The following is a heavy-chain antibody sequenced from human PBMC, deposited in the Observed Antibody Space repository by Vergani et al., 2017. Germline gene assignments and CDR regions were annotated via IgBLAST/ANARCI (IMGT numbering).Heavy chain of an antibody. CDR2: LYVVGTS. CDR1: GFKFSNFG. V-gene: IGHV3-NL1*01. Sequence: QVQLVESGGNLVQPGRSLRLSCAAAGFKFSNFGMHWVRQVPGKGLEWVSILYVVGTSDYADSVKGRFTVSRDISKNTLHLQLNSLRVEDTAVYFCSYGMDVWGQGTTVTVSS. J-gene: IGHJ6*02. CDR3: SYGMDV.